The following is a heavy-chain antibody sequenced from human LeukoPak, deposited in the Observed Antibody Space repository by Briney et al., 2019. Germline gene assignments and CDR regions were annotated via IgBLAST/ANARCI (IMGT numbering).Heavy chain of an antibody. Sequence: ASVTVSCKASGYTFTDYYLHWVRQAPGKGLEWMGWINPNSGGTTYAQKFQGRVTMTRDTSISTAYMELSRLRSDDTAVYYCARSTGTAFGFSDCWGQGTLVTVSS. CDR3: ARSTGTAFGFSDC. V-gene: IGHV1-2*02. CDR1: GYTFTDYY. D-gene: IGHD3-16*01. CDR2: INPNSGGT. J-gene: IGHJ4*02.